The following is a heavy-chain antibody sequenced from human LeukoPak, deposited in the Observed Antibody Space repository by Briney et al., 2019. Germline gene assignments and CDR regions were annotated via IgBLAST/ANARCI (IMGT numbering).Heavy chain of an antibody. J-gene: IGHJ4*02. CDR3: AKDPLGFSRSSPGDY. CDR1: GFTFTNAW. D-gene: IGHD3-3*01. Sequence: GGSLRLSCAASGFTFTNAWMNWVRQAPGKGLEWVGRVKSITNGGTTDYAAPVKGRFTISRDDSKNTLFLQMNSLRAEDTAVYYCAKDPLGFSRSSPGDYWGQGTLVTVSS. CDR2: VKSITNGGTT. V-gene: IGHV3-15*01.